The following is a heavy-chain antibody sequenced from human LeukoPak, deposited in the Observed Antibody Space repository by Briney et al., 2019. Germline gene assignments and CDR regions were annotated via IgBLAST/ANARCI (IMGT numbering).Heavy chain of an antibody. CDR1: GYSFIGYY. CDR2: INPNSGGT. CDR3: ASSSSWYSFDY. V-gene: IGHV1-2*02. D-gene: IGHD6-13*01. J-gene: IGHJ4*02. Sequence: ASVKVSCKASGYSFIGYYMHWVRQAPGQGLEWMGWINPNSGGTNYAQKFQGRVTMTRDTSISTAYMEVSRLTSDDTAVYYCASSSSWYSFDYWGQGTLVTVSS.